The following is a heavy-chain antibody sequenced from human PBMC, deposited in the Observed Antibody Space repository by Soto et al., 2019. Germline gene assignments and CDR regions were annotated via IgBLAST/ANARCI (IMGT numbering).Heavy chain of an antibody. CDR1: GGFTFSSYW. V-gene: IGHV3-74*01. CDR2: INSEGTTT. D-gene: IGHD7-27*01. Sequence: EVRLVESGGGLVQPGGSLRLSCAASGGFTFSSYWMQWVRQAPGKGLVWVSRINSEGTTTTYADSVKGRFTISRDNAKKTLFLQMNSLRAEDTAVYDCGRAPGGTGIVDYWGQGTLVTVSS. CDR3: GRAPGGTGIVDY. J-gene: IGHJ4*02.